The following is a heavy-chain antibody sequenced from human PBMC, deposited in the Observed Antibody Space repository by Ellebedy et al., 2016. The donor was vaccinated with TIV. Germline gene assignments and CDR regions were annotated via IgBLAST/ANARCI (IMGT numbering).Heavy chain of an antibody. CDR3: TRGADEGSFDI. J-gene: IGHJ3*02. V-gene: IGHV1-46*01. CDR2: INPIDGRT. CDR1: GYTFTSYY. D-gene: IGHD3-10*01. Sequence: ASVKVSXXASGYTFTSYYLHWVRQAPGQGLEWMGIINPIDGRTTYAQNFQGRVTMTRDTSTSTVYMHLSSLRSEDTAVYYCTRGADEGSFDIWGQGTMVTVSS.